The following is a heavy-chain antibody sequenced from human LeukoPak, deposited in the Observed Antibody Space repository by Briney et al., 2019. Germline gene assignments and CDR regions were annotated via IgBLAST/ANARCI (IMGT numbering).Heavy chain of an antibody. CDR2: MNPNSGNT. CDR3: ARGPYYYDSSGYYYVGY. Sequence: GASVKVSCKASGYTFTSYDINWVRQATGQGLEWMGWMNPNSGNTGYAQKFQGRVTMTRNTSISTAYMELSSLRSEVTAVYYCARGPYYYDSSGYYYVGYWGQGTLVTVSS. J-gene: IGHJ4*02. V-gene: IGHV1-8*01. D-gene: IGHD3-22*01. CDR1: GYTFTSYD.